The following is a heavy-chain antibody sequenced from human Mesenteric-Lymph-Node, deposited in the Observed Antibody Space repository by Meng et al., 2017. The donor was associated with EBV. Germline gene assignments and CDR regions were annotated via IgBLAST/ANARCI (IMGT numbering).Heavy chain of an antibody. CDR2: INTNTGNP. J-gene: IGHJ4*02. CDR1: GYTFNIYT. V-gene: IGHV7-4-1*02. Sequence: QGQPVQSGSELKKPGASVKVSCKASGYTFNIYTMHWVRQAPGQGLEWMGWINTNTGNPTYAQGFTGRFVFSLDASVSTAFLEISSLKAEDTAVYYCARGLGGHSLWGQGTLVTVSS. CDR3: ARGLGGHSL. D-gene: IGHD4-23*01.